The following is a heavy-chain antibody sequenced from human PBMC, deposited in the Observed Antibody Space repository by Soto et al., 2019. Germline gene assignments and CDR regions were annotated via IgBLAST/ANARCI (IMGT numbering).Heavy chain of an antibody. D-gene: IGHD6-6*01. V-gene: IGHV3-72*01. CDR3: ARDGGIAARHYYGMDV. Sequence: PXESLRLSGAASAFTFSSPHMVWVRQAPGKGLEWVGRSRKKADNYATECAASVEGRFTISRDDSKNSLYLQMNSLKTEDTAVYYCARDGGIAARHYYGMDVWGQGTTVTVSS. CDR1: AFTFSSPH. CDR2: SRKKADNYAT. J-gene: IGHJ6*02.